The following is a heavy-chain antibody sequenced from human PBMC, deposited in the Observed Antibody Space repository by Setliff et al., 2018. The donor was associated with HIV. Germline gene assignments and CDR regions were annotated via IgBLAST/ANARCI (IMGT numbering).Heavy chain of an antibody. D-gene: IGHD3-22*01. J-gene: IGHJ4*02. CDR2: ISSSSSTI. V-gene: IGHV3-48*01. CDR1: GFTFSSYS. CDR3: ARPYYYDSSGSLRYFDY. Sequence: GGSLRLSCAASGFTFSSYSMNWVRQAPGKELEWVSYISSSSSTIYYADSVKGRFTISRDNAKNSLYLQMNSLRAEDTAVYYCARPYYYDSSGSLRYFDYWGQGTLVTVSS.